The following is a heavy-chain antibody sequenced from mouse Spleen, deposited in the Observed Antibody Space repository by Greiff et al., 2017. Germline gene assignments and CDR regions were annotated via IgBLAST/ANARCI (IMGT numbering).Heavy chain of an antibody. Sequence: VQLKQSGAELVRPGASVKLSCTASGFNIKDYYMHWVKQRPEQGLEWIGRIDPEDGDTEYAPKFQGKATMTADTSSNTAYLQLSSLTSEDTAVYYCTTSIYYGSSYWYFDVWGAGTTVTVSS. CDR1: GFNIKDYY. V-gene: IGHV14-1*01. D-gene: IGHD1-1*01. CDR3: TTSIYYGSSYWYFDV. CDR2: IDPEDGDT. J-gene: IGHJ1*01.